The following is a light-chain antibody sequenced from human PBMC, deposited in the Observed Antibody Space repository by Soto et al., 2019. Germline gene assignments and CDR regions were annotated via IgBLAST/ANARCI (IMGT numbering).Light chain of an antibody. V-gene: IGLV1-40*01. CDR1: SSDLGPGSI. Sequence: QSVLAQPPSVSGAPGQRVTISCTGSSSDLGPGSIVHWYQHLPGTAPRVLIYGNNNRPSGVPDRFSASKSGTSASLAITGLQAEDEADYYCQSYDSGLGDWVFGGGTKLTVL. J-gene: IGLJ3*02. CDR2: GNN. CDR3: QSYDSGLGDWV.